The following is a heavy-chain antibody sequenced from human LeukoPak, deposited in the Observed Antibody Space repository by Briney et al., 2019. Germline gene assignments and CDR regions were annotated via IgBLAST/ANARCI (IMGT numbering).Heavy chain of an antibody. Sequence: GGSLRLSCAVSGLTFRSFWMSWVRQAPGKGLEWVANINQDGSEKYFVDSVRGRFTISRDNSNNSLHLEMNTLGAEDTALYYCARERDGRFFDYWGQGTLVTVSS. CDR3: ARERDGRFFDY. CDR2: INQDGSEK. J-gene: IGHJ4*02. CDR1: GLTFRSFW. V-gene: IGHV3-7*01. D-gene: IGHD5-24*01.